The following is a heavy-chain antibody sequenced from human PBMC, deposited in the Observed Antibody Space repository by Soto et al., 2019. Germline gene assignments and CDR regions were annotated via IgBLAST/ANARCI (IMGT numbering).Heavy chain of an antibody. V-gene: IGHV5-51*01. D-gene: IGHD1-7*01. CDR3: TRLPTGTTSHGMGV. J-gene: IGHJ6*02. CDR1: GYNFTNYW. Sequence: AEKISCKRSGYNFTNYWIGSGRHMPGKGLEYMGIIYPGDSDTRYSPSFQGHVTVSADKSINTAYLQWSSLKASDTAMYYCTRLPTGTTSHGMGVWAQGSTVSVCS. CDR2: IYPGDSDT.